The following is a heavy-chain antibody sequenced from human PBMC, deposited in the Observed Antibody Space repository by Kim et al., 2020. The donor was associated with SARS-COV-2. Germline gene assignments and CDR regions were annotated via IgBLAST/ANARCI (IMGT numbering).Heavy chain of an antibody. CDR1: GFTFRSSD. D-gene: IGHD2-21*01. V-gene: IGHV3-23*01. J-gene: IGHJ4*02. Sequence: GGSLRLSCAASGFTFRSSDMSWVRQAPGKGLEWDSIISGGGTNTYSADSVRGRFTISRDNSKNTLYLQMNSLTADDTAVYYCAKKGQLLFFDYWGQGALV. CDR2: ISGGGTNT. CDR3: AKKGQLLFFDY.